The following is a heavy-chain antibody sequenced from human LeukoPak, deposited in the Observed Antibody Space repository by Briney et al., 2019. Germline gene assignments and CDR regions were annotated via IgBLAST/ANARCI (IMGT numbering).Heavy chain of an antibody. Sequence: PGGSPRLSCAASGFTFSRYTMHWVRQAPGKGLEWVAVISFYENNAYYADSVKGRFTISRDDSNNTLFLQMNSLTTEDTAVYYCARDPSEYFDYWGQGTLVTVSS. CDR2: ISFYENNA. V-gene: IGHV3-30*04. CDR1: GFTFSRYT. J-gene: IGHJ4*02. CDR3: ARDPSEYFDY.